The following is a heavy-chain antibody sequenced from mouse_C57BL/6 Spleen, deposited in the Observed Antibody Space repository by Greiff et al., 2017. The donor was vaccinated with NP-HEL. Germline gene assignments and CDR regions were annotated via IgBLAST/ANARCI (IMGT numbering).Heavy chain of an antibody. V-gene: IGHV1-64*01. CDR1: GYTFTSYW. CDR2: IHPNSGST. J-gene: IGHJ2*01. CDR3: ASYPITTVVATNYFDY. D-gene: IGHD1-1*01. Sequence: QVQLQQSGAELVKPGASVKLSCKASGYTFTSYWMHWVKQRPGQGLEWIGMIHPNSGSTNYNEKFKSKATLTVDKSSSTAYMQLSSLTSEDSAVYYCASYPITTVVATNYFDYWGQGTTLTVSS.